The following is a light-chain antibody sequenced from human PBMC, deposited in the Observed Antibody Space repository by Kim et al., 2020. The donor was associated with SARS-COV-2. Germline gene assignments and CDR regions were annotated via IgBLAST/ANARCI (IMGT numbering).Light chain of an antibody. CDR2: GAS. CDR3: QQYGSSPPLT. Sequence: EIVLTQSPGTLSLSPGERATLSCRASQSVSSSYLAWYQQKHGQAPRLLIYGASSRATGIPDRFSGSGSGTDFTLTISRLEPEDFAVYYCQQYGSSPPLTFGGGTKVDIK. V-gene: IGKV3-20*01. CDR1: QSVSSSY. J-gene: IGKJ4*01.